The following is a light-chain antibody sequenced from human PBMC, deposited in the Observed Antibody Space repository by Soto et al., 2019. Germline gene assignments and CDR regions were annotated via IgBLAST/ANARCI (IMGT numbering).Light chain of an antibody. CDR1: SSDVGGYNF. CDR2: DVT. Sequence: QSLLTQPASVSGSPGQSITISCTGTSSDVGGYNFVSWYQQHPDKAPKLMIYDVTNRPSGVSNRFSGSKSGNTVSLTISGLQAEDEADYYCSSYTSISTYVFGTGTKVTVL. CDR3: SSYTSISTYV. V-gene: IGLV2-14*01. J-gene: IGLJ1*01.